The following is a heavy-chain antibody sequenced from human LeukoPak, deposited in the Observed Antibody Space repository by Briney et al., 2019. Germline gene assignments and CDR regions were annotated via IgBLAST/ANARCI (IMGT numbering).Heavy chain of an antibody. Sequence: PGRSLRLSCAASGFTFDDYAMHWLRPAPGKGLEWVSGISWNSGSIGYEDSVKGRFNISRDNAKNSLYLQMKSLRAEDTALYYCAKDILAGRGYSYGYFDYWGQGTLVTVSS. V-gene: IGHV3-9*01. CDR2: ISWNSGSI. CDR3: AKDILAGRGYSYGYFDY. J-gene: IGHJ4*02. CDR1: GFTFDDYA. D-gene: IGHD5-18*01.